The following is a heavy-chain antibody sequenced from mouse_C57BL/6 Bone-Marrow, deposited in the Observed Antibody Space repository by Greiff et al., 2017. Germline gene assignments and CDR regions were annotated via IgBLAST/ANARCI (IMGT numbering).Heavy chain of an antibody. V-gene: IGHV1-55*01. J-gene: IGHJ3*01. CDR2: IYPGSGST. CDR1: GYTFTSYW. D-gene: IGHD2-3*01. Sequence: QVQLQQPGAELVKPGASVKMSCKASGYTFTSYWITWVKQRPGQGLEWIGDIYPGSGSTNYNEKFKSKATLTADTSSSTSYMQPSSLTSEDSAVYYCAREGNDGYWAYWGQGTLVTVSA. CDR3: AREGNDGYWAY.